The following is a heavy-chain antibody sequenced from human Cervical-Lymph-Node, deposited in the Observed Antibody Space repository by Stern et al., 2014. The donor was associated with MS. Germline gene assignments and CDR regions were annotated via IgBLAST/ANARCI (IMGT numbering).Heavy chain of an antibody. CDR2: FNPEDGDS. CDR1: GHTLTELA. Sequence: QVQLVQSGAEVKKPGASVKVSCRVSGHTLTELAMHWVRLAPGKGLEGVGGFNPEDGDSVYTQNFQGRVTMTENTSTDTAYMELSSLRPEDTAVYYCVTKYERLWSFDSWGQGTLVTVSS. J-gene: IGHJ4*02. V-gene: IGHV1-24*01. CDR3: VTKYERLWSFDS. D-gene: IGHD1-1*01.